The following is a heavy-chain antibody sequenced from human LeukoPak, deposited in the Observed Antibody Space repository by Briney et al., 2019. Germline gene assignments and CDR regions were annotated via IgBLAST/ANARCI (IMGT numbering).Heavy chain of an antibody. CDR2: IYTSGST. V-gene: IGHV4-61*02. Sequence: SQTLSLTCTASGGSISSGSYYWSWIRQPPGKGLEWIARIYTSGSTNYNPSLKSRVTISVDTSKNQFSLKLSSVTAADTAVYYCARGGRYYYYDSSGYDYWGQGTLVTVSS. J-gene: IGHJ4*02. CDR1: GGSISSGSYY. D-gene: IGHD3-22*01. CDR3: ARGGRYYYYDSSGYDY.